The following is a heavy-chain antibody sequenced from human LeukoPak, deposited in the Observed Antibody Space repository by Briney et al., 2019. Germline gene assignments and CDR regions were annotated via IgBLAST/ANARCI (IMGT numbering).Heavy chain of an antibody. CDR3: ARDAGTWGYGYNFDC. D-gene: IGHD1-1*01. CDR2: ISYDGSNK. V-gene: IGHV3-30*03. J-gene: IGHJ4*02. CDR1: GFTFSSYG. Sequence: PGRSLRLSCAASGFTFSSYGMHWVRQAPGKGLEWVAVISYDGSNKYYADSVKGRFTISRDNSKNTLYLQMTSLRADDTAVYYCARDAGTWGYGYNFDCWGQGTLVTVSS.